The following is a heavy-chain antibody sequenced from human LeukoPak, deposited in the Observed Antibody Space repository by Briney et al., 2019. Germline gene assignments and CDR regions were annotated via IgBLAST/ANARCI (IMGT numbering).Heavy chain of an antibody. J-gene: IGHJ4*02. CDR1: GGSISSSSYY. D-gene: IGHD6-13*01. CDR3: ARLVSAIVATGTPYFDS. V-gene: IGHV4-39*01. Sequence: ASETLSLTCSVSGGSISSSSYYWGWIRQPPGKGLEWIGSIYYSGSTYYNPSLKSRVTISVDTSKNQFSLKLSSVTAADTAVYYCARLVSAIVATGTPYFDSWGQGTLVTVSS. CDR2: IYYSGST.